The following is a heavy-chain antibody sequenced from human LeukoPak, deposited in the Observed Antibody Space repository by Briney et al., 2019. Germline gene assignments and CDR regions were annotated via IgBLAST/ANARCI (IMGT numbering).Heavy chain of an antibody. CDR1: GGSISSSSYY. J-gene: IGHJ4*02. V-gene: IGHV4-39*07. D-gene: IGHD3-10*01. CDR2: IYYSGST. Sequence: SETLSLTCTVSGGSISSSSYYWGWIRQPPGKGLEWIGSIYYSGSTYYNPSLKSRVTISVDTSKNQFSLKLSSVTAADTAVYYCAREYYGSGSYRDYWGQGTLVTVSP. CDR3: AREYYGSGSYRDY.